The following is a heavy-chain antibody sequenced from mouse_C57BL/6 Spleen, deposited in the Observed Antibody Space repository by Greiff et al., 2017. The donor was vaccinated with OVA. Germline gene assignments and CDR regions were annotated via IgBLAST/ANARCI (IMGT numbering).Heavy chain of an antibody. V-gene: IGHV1-64*01. CDR3: ARSLYYGSSYWYFDV. CDR2: IHPNSGST. J-gene: IGHJ1*03. D-gene: IGHD1-1*01. CDR1: GYTFTSYW. Sequence: VQLQESGAELVKPGASVKLSCKASGYTFTSYWMHWVKQRPGQGLEWIGMIHPNSGSTNYNEKFKSKATLTVDKSSSTAYMQLSSLTSEDSAVYYCARSLYYGSSYWYFDVWGTGTTVTVSS.